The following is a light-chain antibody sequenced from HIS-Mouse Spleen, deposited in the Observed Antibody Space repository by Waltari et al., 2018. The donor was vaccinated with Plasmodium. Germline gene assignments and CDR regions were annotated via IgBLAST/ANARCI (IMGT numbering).Light chain of an antibody. CDR2: GAS. V-gene: IGKV3-15*01. Sequence: DIVMTQSPATLSVSLGERATPPCRASPSVSSNLAWYQQKPGQAPMLLIYGASTRATGIPARFSGSGSGTEFTLTISSLQSEDFAVYYCQQYNNWSFTFGPGTKVDIK. CDR3: QQYNNWSFT. J-gene: IGKJ3*01. CDR1: PSVSSN.